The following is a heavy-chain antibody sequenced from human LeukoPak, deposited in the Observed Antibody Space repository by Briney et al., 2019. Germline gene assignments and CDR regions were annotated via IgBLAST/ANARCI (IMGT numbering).Heavy chain of an antibody. CDR3: ARGTRLRQATTAPEAGY. V-gene: IGHV3-21*01. D-gene: IGHD5-12*01. CDR2: ISSSSSYI. CDR1: GFTFSSYS. Sequence: KPGGYLRLYCAASGFTFSSYSMNWVRQAPGKGLEWVSSISSSSSYIYYADSVKGRFTISRDNAKNSLYLQMNSLRAEDTAVYYCARGTRLRQATTAPEAGYWGQGTLVTVSS. J-gene: IGHJ4*02.